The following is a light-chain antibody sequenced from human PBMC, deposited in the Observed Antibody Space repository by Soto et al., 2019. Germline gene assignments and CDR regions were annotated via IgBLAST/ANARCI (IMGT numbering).Light chain of an antibody. Sequence: DIQMTQSPSSLSASVGDRVTITCRASQSIDTYLDWYQQKPGNAPKLLIYGASNLQSGVPSRFRGSGSGTGFTLTISSLQPEDFATYYCQQTYSAPLTFGGGTKVE. CDR3: QQTYSAPLT. CDR1: QSIDTY. CDR2: GAS. V-gene: IGKV1-39*01. J-gene: IGKJ4*01.